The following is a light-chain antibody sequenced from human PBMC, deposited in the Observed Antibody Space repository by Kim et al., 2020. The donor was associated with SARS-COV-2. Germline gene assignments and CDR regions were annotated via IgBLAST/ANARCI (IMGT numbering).Light chain of an antibody. CDR2: YDG. V-gene: IGLV3-21*01. Sequence: SYELTQPPSVSVAPGQTARITCGGDIIRTNTVHWYQQKPGQAPVLVIYYDGDRPSGIPERFSGSKSGTTATLTITRVEAGDEADYYCQVWESSSDHRVFGGGTQLTVL. CDR1: IIRTNT. CDR3: QVWESSSDHRV. J-gene: IGLJ3*02.